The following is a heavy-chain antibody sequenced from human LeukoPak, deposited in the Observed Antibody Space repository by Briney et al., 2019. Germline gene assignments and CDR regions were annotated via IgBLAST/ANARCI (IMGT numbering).Heavy chain of an antibody. V-gene: IGHV1-3*01. Sequence: GASVKVSCKASGYTFTSYAMHWVRQAPGQRLEWMGWINAGNGNTKYSQKFQGRVTITRDTSASTAYMELSSLRSEDTAVYYCAIGEQWLVPSDTYYYYGMDVWGQGTTVTVSS. J-gene: IGHJ6*02. CDR3: AIGEQWLVPSDTYYYYGMDV. CDR2: INAGNGNT. D-gene: IGHD6-19*01. CDR1: GYTFTSYA.